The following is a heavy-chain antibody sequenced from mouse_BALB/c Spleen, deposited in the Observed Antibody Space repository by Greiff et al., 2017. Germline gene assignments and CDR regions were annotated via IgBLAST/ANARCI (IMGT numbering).Heavy chain of an antibody. D-gene: IGHD1-2*01. V-gene: IGHV5-17*02. J-gene: IGHJ2*01. Sequence: DVHLVESGGGLVQPGGSRKLSCAASGFTFSSFGMHWVRQAPEKGLEWVAYISSGSSTIYYADTVKGRFTISRDNPKNTLFLQMTSLRSEDTAMYYCARGGITTATFDYWGQGTTLTVSS. CDR1: GFTFSSFG. CDR3: ARGGITTATFDY. CDR2: ISSGSSTI.